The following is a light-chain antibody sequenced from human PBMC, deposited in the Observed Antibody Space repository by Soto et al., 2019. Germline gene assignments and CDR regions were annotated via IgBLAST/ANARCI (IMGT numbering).Light chain of an antibody. CDR2: AAS. J-gene: IGKJ4*01. V-gene: IGKV1-17*01. CDR1: QGIRTD. CDR3: LQHCSYPLT. Sequence: DIQMTQSPSSLSASVGDRVTITCRPSQGIRTDLGWYQQKPGKAPKRLIYAASRLQSGVPSRFSGSGSGTEFTLTISSLQPEDFATYYCLQHCSYPLTFGGGTKVEIK.